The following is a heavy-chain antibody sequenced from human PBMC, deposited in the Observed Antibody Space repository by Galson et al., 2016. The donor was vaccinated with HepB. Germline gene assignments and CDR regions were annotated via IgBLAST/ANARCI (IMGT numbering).Heavy chain of an antibody. V-gene: IGHV3-23*01. Sequence: SLRLSCAASGFTSSNYDMSWVRQAPGKGLQWVSVVRASGNGGSTHYADSVKGRFIISRDNAKNTLYLQMNSLRAEDTAVYYCARLSLVVGGAIDYWGQGTLVTVSS. CDR1: GFTSSNYD. CDR3: ARLSLVVGGAIDY. D-gene: IGHD4/OR15-4a*01. CDR2: VRASGNGGST. J-gene: IGHJ4*02.